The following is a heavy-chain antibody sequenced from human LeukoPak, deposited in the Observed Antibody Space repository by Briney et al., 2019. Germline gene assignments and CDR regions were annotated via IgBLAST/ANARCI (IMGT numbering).Heavy chain of an antibody. J-gene: IGHJ4*02. V-gene: IGHV1-46*01. Sequence: ASVKVSCKASGYTFTSYYMHWVRQAPGQGLEWMGIINPSGGSTSYAQTFQGRVTMTRDTSTSTAYMELSSLRSEDTAVYYCAIEIQPSHWSALWPEGYWGQGTLVTVSS. CDR3: AIEIQPSHWSALWPEGY. CDR1: GYTFTSYY. D-gene: IGHD5-18*01. CDR2: INPSGGST.